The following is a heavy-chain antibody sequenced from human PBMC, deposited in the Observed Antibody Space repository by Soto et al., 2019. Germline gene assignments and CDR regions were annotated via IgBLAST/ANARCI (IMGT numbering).Heavy chain of an antibody. Sequence: QVQLKEYGSGLVKPALTLSLTCGVSGGSITSGGFSWSRIRQPPGKGLEWIGYVHHTGNTDYHPSVMSRVTISLDRSTNLFSLNLTSVTAADTATYYCAKECGGNCLDAFDVWGHGTTVIVSS. CDR1: GGSITSGGFS. CDR2: VHHTGNT. J-gene: IGHJ3*01. V-gene: IGHV4-30-2*01. CDR3: AKECGGNCLDAFDV. D-gene: IGHD2-21*02.